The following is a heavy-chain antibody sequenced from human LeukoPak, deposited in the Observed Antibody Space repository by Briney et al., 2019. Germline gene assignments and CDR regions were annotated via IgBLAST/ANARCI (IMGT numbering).Heavy chain of an antibody. J-gene: IGHJ6*03. CDR1: GGSISSSNW. Sequence: SETLSLTCAVSGGSISSSNWWSWVRQPPGKGLEWIGEIYHSGSTNYNPSLKSRVTISVDKSKNQFSLKLSSVTAADTAVYYCARSTSIAARALYYYYYMDVWGKGTTVTVSS. V-gene: IGHV4-4*02. CDR3: ARSTSIAARALYYYYYMDV. D-gene: IGHD6-6*01. CDR2: IYHSGST.